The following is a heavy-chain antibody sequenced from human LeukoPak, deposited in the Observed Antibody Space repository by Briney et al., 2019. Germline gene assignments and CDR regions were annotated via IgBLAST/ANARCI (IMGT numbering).Heavy chain of an antibody. J-gene: IGHJ4*02. V-gene: IGHV4-39*01. CDR1: GGSISSSSYY. CDR3: ARQLRYFDWSHFDY. Sequence: PSETLSLTCTVSGGSISSSSYYWGWIRQPPGKGLEWIGSIYYSGSTYYNPSLKSRVTISVDTSKNQFPLKLSSVTAADTAVYYCARQLRYFDWSHFDYWGQGTLVTVSS. CDR2: IYYSGST. D-gene: IGHD3-9*01.